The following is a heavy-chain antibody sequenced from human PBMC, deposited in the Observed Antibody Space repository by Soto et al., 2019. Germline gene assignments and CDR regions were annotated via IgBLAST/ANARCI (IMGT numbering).Heavy chain of an antibody. V-gene: IGHV3-74*01. Sequence: GGSLRLSCAASGFTFITYWKHWVRQLPGKGLVWVSRINSDGSRKTYADSVRGRFTVSRDNAKNTLYLQMNSLRDEDTAVYYCKTDVVVVPSSNGPRDYWGQGTLVTVSS. CDR3: KTDVVVVPSSNGPRDY. J-gene: IGHJ4*02. CDR1: GFTFITYW. D-gene: IGHD2-2*01. CDR2: INSDGSRK.